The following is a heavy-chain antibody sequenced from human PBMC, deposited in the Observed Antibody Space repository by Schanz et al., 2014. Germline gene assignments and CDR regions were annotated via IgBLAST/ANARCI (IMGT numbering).Heavy chain of an antibody. CDR2: INPSGGST. V-gene: IGHV1-46*03. CDR1: RSTCSSYT. J-gene: IGHJ4*02. CDR3: GRGFSRSYIDY. D-gene: IGHD6-6*01. Sequence: QVQLVQSGAEVKKPGSSVKVSCKASRSTCSSYTISWVRQARGQGLEWVGIINPSGGSTRYGQKFQGRITVTTDTSTSTVYLELSSLRSDDTAVYYCGRGFSRSYIDYWGQGTLVTVSS.